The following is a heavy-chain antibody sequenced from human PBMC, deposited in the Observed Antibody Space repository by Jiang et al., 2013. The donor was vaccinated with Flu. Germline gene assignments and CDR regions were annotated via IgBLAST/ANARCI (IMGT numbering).Heavy chain of an antibody. J-gene: IGHJ4*02. Sequence: SGAEVKKPGASVRVSCKASGYNFAAYYIHWVRQAPGRGLEWMGWINPKSGGTHYAPKFQGRATMTRDTSIITAYMHLSSLRLDDAAVYYCAAGGDIVSSPGPRYWGQGTLV. D-gene: IGHD3-16*02. CDR2: INPKSGGT. CDR1: GYNFAAYY. CDR3: AAGGDIVSSPGPRY. V-gene: IGHV1-2*02.